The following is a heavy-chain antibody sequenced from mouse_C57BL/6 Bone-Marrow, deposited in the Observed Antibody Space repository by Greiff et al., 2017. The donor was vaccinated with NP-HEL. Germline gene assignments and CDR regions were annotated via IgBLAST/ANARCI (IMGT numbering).Heavy chain of an antibody. D-gene: IGHD2-3*01. V-gene: IGHV1-59*01. CDR1: GYTFTSYW. CDR2: IDPSDSYT. J-gene: IGHJ2*01. Sequence: QVQLQQPGAELVRPGTSVKLSCKASGYTFTSYWMHWVKQRPGQGLEWIGVIDPSDSYTNYNQKFKGKATLTVDTSSSPAYMQLSSLTSEDSAVYYCSDDGYYCYFDYWGQGTTLTVSS. CDR3: SDDGYYCYFDY.